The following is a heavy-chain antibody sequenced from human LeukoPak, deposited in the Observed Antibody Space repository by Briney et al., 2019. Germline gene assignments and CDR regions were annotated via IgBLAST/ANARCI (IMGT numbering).Heavy chain of an antibody. CDR3: ARLGTGGTGVDY. D-gene: IGHD2-8*02. J-gene: IGHJ4*02. CDR2: INHSGST. Sequence: SETLSLTCAVYGGSFSGYYWSWIRQPPGKGLEWIGEINHSGSTNYNPSLKSRVTISVDTSKNQFSLKLSSVTAADTAVYYCARLGTGGTGVDYWGQGTLVTVSS. CDR1: GGSFSGYY. V-gene: IGHV4-34*01.